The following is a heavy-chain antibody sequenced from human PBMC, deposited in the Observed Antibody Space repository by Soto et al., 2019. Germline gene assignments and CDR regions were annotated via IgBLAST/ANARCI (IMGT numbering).Heavy chain of an antibody. V-gene: IGHV1-69*13. CDR3: ARVGGYCSSTSCSLPPYYYSGMDV. D-gene: IGHD2-2*01. Sequence: SVKVSCKASGGTFSSYAISWVRQAPGQGLEWMGGIIPIFGTANYAQKFQGRVTITADESTSTAYVELSSLRSEDTAVYYCARVGGYCSSTSCSLPPYYYSGMDVWGQGTTVTVSS. CDR2: IIPIFGTA. CDR1: GGTFSSYA. J-gene: IGHJ6*02.